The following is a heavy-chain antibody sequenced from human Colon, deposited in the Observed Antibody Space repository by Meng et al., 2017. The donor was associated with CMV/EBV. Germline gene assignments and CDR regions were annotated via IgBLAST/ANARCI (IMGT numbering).Heavy chain of an antibody. CDR3: AKVETGSRYFGRDV. CDR1: GFTFSSYL. D-gene: IGHD2-15*01. J-gene: IGHJ6*02. CDR2: IQYDGRNK. V-gene: IGHV3-30*02. Sequence: GESLKISCEASGFTFSSYLMQWVRQAPGKGLEWVAFIQYDGRNKDYADSVKGRFTISRDNSKNTLYLEMNSLRAEDTAVYYCAKVETGSRYFGRDVWGQGTTVTVSS.